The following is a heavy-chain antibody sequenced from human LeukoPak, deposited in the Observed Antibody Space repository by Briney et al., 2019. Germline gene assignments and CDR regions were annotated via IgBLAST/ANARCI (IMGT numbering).Heavy chain of an antibody. CDR1: GFTLSNYA. V-gene: IGHV3-30*04. D-gene: IGHD2-15*01. Sequence: GGSLRLSCAASGFTLSNYAMHWLRQAPGKGLEWVAVISYHGRDLHYADSVKGRFTISGDTSKNTLYLQLNSLRAEDTADYYCARQDCSTGSCYLDNWGQGTLVTVSS. CDR3: ARQDCSTGSCYLDN. CDR2: ISYHGRDL. J-gene: IGHJ4*02.